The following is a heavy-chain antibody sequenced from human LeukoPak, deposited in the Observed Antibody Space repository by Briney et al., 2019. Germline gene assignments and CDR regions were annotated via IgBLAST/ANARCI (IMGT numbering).Heavy chain of an antibody. CDR1: GFTFSSYA. CDR2: ISSNGGGT. V-gene: IGHV3-64*01. J-gene: IGHJ4*02. CDR3: ARAPQDFKSATYYYDSSGYYFDY. Sequence: GGSLRLSCAASGFTFSSYAMHWVRQAPGKGLEYVSGISSNGGGTYYANSVKGRFTISRDNSKNTLYLQMGSLRAEDMAVYYCARAPQDFKSATYYYDSSGYYFDYWGQGTLVTVSS. D-gene: IGHD3-22*01.